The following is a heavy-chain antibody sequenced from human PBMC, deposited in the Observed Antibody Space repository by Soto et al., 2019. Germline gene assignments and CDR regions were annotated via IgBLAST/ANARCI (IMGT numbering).Heavy chain of an antibody. Sequence: QITLKESGPTLVNPTQTLTLTCTFSGFSLSTSGVGVGWIRQPPGKALEWLALIYWDDDKRYSPSLKTRLTNPKDTSKNQVVLTLTNMYPVDTATYYCAHRLGWGSYRYTHSITRSSRPTNAFDLWGQGTMVTVSS. CDR1: GFSLSTSGVG. V-gene: IGHV2-5*02. CDR2: IYWDDDK. J-gene: IGHJ3*01. CDR3: AHRLGWGSYRYTHSITRSSRPTNAFDL. D-gene: IGHD3-16*02.